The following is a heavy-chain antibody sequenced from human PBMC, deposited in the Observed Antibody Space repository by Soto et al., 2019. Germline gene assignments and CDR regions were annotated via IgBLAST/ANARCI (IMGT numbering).Heavy chain of an antibody. CDR3: ATDLQYCSSTSCSEY. J-gene: IGHJ4*02. V-gene: IGHV1-24*01. CDR1: GYTLTELS. D-gene: IGHD2-2*01. Sequence: GASVKVSCKVSGYTLTELSMHWVRQAPGKGLEWMGGFDPEDGETIYAQKFQGRVTMTEDTSTDTAYMELSSLRSEDTAVYYCATDLQYCSSTSCSEYWGQGTLVTVSS. CDR2: FDPEDGET.